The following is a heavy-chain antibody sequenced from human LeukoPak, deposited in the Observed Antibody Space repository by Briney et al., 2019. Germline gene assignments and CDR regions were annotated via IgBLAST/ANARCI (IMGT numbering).Heavy chain of an antibody. CDR1: GYTFTGYY. D-gene: IGHD3-10*01. CDR3: ARDQNTGGSGSYYSPNFDY. CDR2: VNPNSGGP. J-gene: IGHJ4*02. V-gene: IGHV1-2*02. Sequence: ASVKVSCKASGYTFTGYYMHWVRQAPGQGLEWMGWVNPNSGGPNYAQKLQRRVTMTPDTSISPAYMVLARLRSDDPAVYYCARDQNTGGSGSYYSPNFDYWGQGTLVTVSS.